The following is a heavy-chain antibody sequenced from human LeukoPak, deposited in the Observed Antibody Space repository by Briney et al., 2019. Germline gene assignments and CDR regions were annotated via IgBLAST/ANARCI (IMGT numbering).Heavy chain of an antibody. V-gene: IGHV4-59*01. D-gene: IGHD3-9*01. CDR3: ARWYYDILTGYYPYYYYMDV. CDR2: IYYSGST. CDR1: GGSISSYY. J-gene: IGHJ6*03. Sequence: SETLSLTCSVSGGSISSYYWSWIRQPPGKGLEWIGYIYYSGSTNYNPSLKSRVTISVDTSKNQFSPKLSSVTAADTAVYYCARWYYDILTGYYPYYYYMDVWGKGTTVTVSS.